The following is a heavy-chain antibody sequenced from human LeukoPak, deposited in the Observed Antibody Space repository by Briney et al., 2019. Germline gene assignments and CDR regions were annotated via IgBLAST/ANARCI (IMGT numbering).Heavy chain of an antibody. CDR3: ARALIAAAGALDY. V-gene: IGHV4-4*02. CDR1: GGSISSSNW. D-gene: IGHD6-25*01. Sequence: SETLSLTCAVSGGSISSSNWWSWVRQPPGKGLEWIGEIYHSGSTNYNPSLKSRVTISVDKSKNQFSLKLSSVTAADTAVYYCARALIAAAGALDYWGQGTLVTVSS. J-gene: IGHJ4*02. CDR2: IYHSGST.